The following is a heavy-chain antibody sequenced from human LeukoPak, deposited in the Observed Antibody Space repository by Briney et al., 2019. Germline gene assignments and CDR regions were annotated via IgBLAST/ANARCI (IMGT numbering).Heavy chain of an antibody. J-gene: IGHJ4*02. V-gene: IGHV4-59*01. CDR3: ARLADYYDSSGYYPIDY. CDR2: IYYSGST. CDR1: GGSISSYY. Sequence: SETLSLTCTVSGGSISSYYWSWIRQPPGKGLEWIGYIYYSGSTNYNPSLKSRVTISVDTSKNQFSLKLSSVTAADTAVYYCARLADYYDSSGYYPIDYWGQGTLVTVSS. D-gene: IGHD3-22*01.